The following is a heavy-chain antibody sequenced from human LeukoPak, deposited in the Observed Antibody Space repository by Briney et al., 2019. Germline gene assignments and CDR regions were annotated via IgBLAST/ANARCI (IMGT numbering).Heavy chain of an antibody. Sequence: GGSLRLSCAASGFIFSDYSMNWGRQAPGQGLDWVSYISSRSGYIYYAESVKGRFTISRDNAKNSLYLQMNRPRAEDTAVYYCVRERGSIGTDLYFWGQGTLVTVSS. CDR2: ISSRSGYI. CDR3: VRERGSIGTDLYF. V-gene: IGHV3-21*01. D-gene: IGHD1-1*01. CDR1: GFIFSDYS. J-gene: IGHJ4*02.